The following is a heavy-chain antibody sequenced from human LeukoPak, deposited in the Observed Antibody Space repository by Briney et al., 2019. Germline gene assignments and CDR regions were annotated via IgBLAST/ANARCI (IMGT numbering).Heavy chain of an antibody. CDR3: ARDDPLDKISSGWGP. CDR1: GYTFTNYN. J-gene: IGHJ5*02. CDR2: ISAYNGKR. D-gene: IGHD6-19*01. Sequence: ASVKVSCKASGYTFTNYNITWVRQAPGQGLEWLGWISAYNGKRNYAQKFQGRVTMTRDTSTSTVYMELSSLRSEDTAVYYCARDDPLDKISSGWGPWGQGTLVTVSS. V-gene: IGHV1-18*01.